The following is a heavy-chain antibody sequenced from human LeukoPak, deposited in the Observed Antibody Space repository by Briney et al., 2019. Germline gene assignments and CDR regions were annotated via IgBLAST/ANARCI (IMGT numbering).Heavy chain of an antibody. V-gene: IGHV1-2*02. CDR3: ARCYQLLSYWFDP. D-gene: IGHD2-2*01. Sequence: ASVKVSCKASGYTFTGYYMHWVRQAPGQGLEWMGWINPNSGGTNYAQKFQGRVTMTRDTSISTAYMELSRLRSDDTAVYYCARCYQLLSYWFDPWGQGTLVTVSS. CDR1: GYTFTGYY. CDR2: INPNSGGT. J-gene: IGHJ5*02.